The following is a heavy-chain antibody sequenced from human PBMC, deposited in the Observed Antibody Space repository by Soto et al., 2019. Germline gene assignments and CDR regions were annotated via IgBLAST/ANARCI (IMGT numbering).Heavy chain of an antibody. CDR2: ISYDGSNK. D-gene: IGHD3-10*01. V-gene: IGHV3-30-3*01. J-gene: IGHJ4*02. CDR3: ARLYYYGSGSYHENFDY. Sequence: QVQLVESGGGVVQPGRSLRLSCAASGFTFSSYAMHWVRQAPGKGLEWVAVISYDGSNKYYADSVKGRFTISRDNSKNTLYLQMNSLRAEDTAVYYCARLYYYGSGSYHENFDYWGQGTLVTVSS. CDR1: GFTFSSYA.